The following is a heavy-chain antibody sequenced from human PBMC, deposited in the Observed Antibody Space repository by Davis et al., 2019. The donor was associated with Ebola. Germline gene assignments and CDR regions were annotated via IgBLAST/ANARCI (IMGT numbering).Heavy chain of an antibody. CDR3: ARDRVGEQLVLDYYGMDV. V-gene: IGHV3-33*01. CDR2: IWYDGSNK. CDR1: GFTFSSYG. Sequence: RGSLRLSCAASGFTFSSYGMHWVRQAPGKGLEWVAVIWYDGSNKYYADSVKGRFTISRDNAKNSLYLQMNSLRDEDTAVYYCARDRVGEQLVLDYYGMDVWGQGTTVTVSS. J-gene: IGHJ6*02. D-gene: IGHD6-6*01.